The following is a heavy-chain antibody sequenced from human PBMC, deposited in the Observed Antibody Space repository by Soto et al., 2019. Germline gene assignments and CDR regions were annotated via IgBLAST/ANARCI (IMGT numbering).Heavy chain of an antibody. Sequence: SETLSLTCTVSGGSISSYYWSWIRQHPGKGLEWIGYIYYSGSTYYNPSLKSRVTISVDTSKNQFSLNLSSVTDADTAVYFCASDLTGYSKFDPWGQGTLVTVSS. CDR3: ASDLTGYSKFDP. D-gene: IGHD2-15*01. CDR1: GGSISSYY. CDR2: IYYSGST. V-gene: IGHV4-59*06. J-gene: IGHJ5*02.